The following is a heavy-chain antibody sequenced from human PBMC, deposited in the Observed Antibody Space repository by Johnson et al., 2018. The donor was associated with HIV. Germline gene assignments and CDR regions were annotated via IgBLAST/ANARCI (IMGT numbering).Heavy chain of an antibody. CDR1: GFTFSSYW. CDR2: IKQDGSEK. D-gene: IGHD6-6*01. V-gene: IGHV3-7*05. J-gene: IGHJ3*02. CDR3: ARRWIVVARPPENAFDI. Sequence: VQLVESGGGLVQPGGSLRLSCAASGFTFSSYWMSWVRQAPGKGLEWVANIKQDGSEKYYVDSVKGRFTISRDNAKNSLYLQMNSLRAEDTAVYYCARRWIVVARPPENAFDIWGQGTMVTVSS.